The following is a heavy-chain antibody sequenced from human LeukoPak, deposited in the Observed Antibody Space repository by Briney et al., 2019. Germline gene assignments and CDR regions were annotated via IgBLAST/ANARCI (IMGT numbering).Heavy chain of an antibody. CDR2: ISVRSNYR. V-gene: IGHV3-21*01. Sequence: PGGSLTLSCAASGYTFSEFSVNWVRQAPGKGLEWVSSISVRSNYRYYADSVRGRFTISRDDARDSLFLQMNSLRAEDTAVYFCVRLRRNNDRSGYYYYYDYWGQGTLVTVSS. CDR1: GYTFSEFS. D-gene: IGHD3-22*01. CDR3: VRLRRNNDRSGYYYYYDY. J-gene: IGHJ4*02.